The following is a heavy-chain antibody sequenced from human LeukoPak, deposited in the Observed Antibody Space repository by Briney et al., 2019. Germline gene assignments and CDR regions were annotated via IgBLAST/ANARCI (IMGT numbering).Heavy chain of an antibody. CDR1: GGSISTYY. J-gene: IGHJ4*02. D-gene: IGHD2-2*01. Sequence: PSETLSLTCTVSGGSISTYYWSWIRQPPGKGLECLGFIFHTGTTNNNPSLKSRVTISVDTSKNHFSLNLSSVTAADTAIYYCARTSCSTNACPFDHWGQGTLVTVSS. CDR2: IFHTGTT. V-gene: IGHV4-59*08. CDR3: ARTSCSTNACPFDH.